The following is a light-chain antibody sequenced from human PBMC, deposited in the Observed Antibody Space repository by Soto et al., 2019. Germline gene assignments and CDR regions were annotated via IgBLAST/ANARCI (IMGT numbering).Light chain of an antibody. CDR2: QDS. CDR1: KLGDKY. Sequence: SYELTQPPSVSVSPGQTASIPCSGDKLGDKYACWYQQKPGQSPVLVIYQDSSRPSGIPERFSGSNSGNTATLTISGTQAMDEADYYCQAWDSSTAVVFGGGTKLTVL. CDR3: QAWDSSTAVV. V-gene: IGLV3-1*01. J-gene: IGLJ2*01.